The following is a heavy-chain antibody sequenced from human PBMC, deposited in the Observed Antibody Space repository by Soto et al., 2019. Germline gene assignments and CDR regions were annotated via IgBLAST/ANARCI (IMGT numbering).Heavy chain of an antibody. Sequence: GGSLRLSCTASEFTFSSYAMSWVRQAPGKGLEWVSTISGSGGRTYYADSAKGRFTISRGNSRSTLHLQMNSLRVEDTALYYCAKTLLSTSWYGLHDYVSQGTLVTFSS. CDR3: AKTLLSTSWYGLHDY. CDR1: EFTFSSYA. CDR2: ISGSGGRT. J-gene: IGHJ4*02. D-gene: IGHD6-13*01. V-gene: IGHV3-23*01.